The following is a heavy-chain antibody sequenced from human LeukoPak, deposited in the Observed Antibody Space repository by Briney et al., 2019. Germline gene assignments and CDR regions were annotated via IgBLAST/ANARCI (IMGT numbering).Heavy chain of an antibody. J-gene: IGHJ4*02. CDR2: IYYSGST. V-gene: IGHV4-59*01. CDR1: GGSISSYY. D-gene: IGHD4-17*01. CDR3: ARGTLYGEYVFDY. Sequence: PSETLSLTCTVPGGSISSYYSSCIRDPPGKGLEWSGYIYYSGSTNYNPSLASRVTISVDTSKNQFSLKLSSVTAADTAVYYCARGTLYGEYVFDYWGQGTLVTVSS.